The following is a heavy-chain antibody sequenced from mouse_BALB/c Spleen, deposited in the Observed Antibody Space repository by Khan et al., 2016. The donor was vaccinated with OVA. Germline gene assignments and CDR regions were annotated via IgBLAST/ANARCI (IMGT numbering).Heavy chain of an antibody. V-gene: IGHV3-2*02. CDR2: ISHSGST. J-gene: IGHJ2*01. Sequence: VQLKESVPGLVKPSQSLSLTCTVTVYSITSDYPWNLIPQFPGNKLEWMGHISHSGSTSYNPFLKSRISITRDTSKNQFFLQLNSVTTEDTATYYCARSIMANWGQGTTLTVSS. CDR1: VYSITSDYP. CDR3: ARSIMAN.